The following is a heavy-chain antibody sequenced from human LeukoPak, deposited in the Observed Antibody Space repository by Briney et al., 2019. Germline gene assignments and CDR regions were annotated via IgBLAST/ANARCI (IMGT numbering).Heavy chain of an antibody. CDR1: GFTFSSYA. J-gene: IGHJ4*02. V-gene: IGHV3-23*01. Sequence: GGSLRLPCAASGFTFSSYAMSWVRQAPGKGLEWVSAISGSGGSTYYADSVKGRFTISRDNSKNTLYLQMNSLRAEDTAVYYCAKVPVRIAAAGRFDYWGQGTLVTVSS. CDR2: ISGSGGST. D-gene: IGHD6-13*01. CDR3: AKVPVRIAAAGRFDY.